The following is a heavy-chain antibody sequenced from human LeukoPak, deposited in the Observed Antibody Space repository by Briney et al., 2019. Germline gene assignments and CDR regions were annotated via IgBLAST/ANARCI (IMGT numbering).Heavy chain of an antibody. D-gene: IGHD2-21*01. V-gene: IGHV4-38-2*02. CDR3: ARGVLGGGDRTTLFDP. Sequence: SETLSLTCTVSGYSISSGYYWGWIRQPPGKGLEWIGSIYHSGSTYYNPSLKSRVTISVDTSKNQFSLKLSSVTAADTAVYYCARGVLGGGDRTTLFDPWGQGTLVTVSS. J-gene: IGHJ5*02. CDR1: GYSISSGYY. CDR2: IYHSGST.